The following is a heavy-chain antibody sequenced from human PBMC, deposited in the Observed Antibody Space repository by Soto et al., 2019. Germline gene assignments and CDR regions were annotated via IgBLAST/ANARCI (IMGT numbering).Heavy chain of an antibody. J-gene: IGHJ4*02. CDR1: GFAFSTHS. Sequence: EVQLLESGGGLVQPGGSLRLSCAASGFAFSTHSMSWVRQAPGKGLEWISAISGSGNSKYYADSVKGRFTISRDNSKNTLFLRMNNLRSGDTAVYYCAKTRAFCFDYWGQGALVTVSS. V-gene: IGHV3-23*01. CDR2: ISGSGNSK. D-gene: IGHD1-1*01. CDR3: AKTRAFCFDY.